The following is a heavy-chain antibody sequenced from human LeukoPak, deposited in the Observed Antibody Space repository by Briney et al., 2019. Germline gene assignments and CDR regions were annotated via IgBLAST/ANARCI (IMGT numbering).Heavy chain of an antibody. V-gene: IGHV4-61*01. Sequence: SETLSLTCTVSGGSISSSTYYWSWIRQPPGKGLEWIGYIYYSGSTNYNPSLKSRVTISVDTSKNQFSLKLSSVTAADTAVYYCARDRASGSYHWYFDLWGRGTLVTVSS. CDR1: GGSISSSTYY. D-gene: IGHD1-26*01. CDR3: ARDRASGSYHWYFDL. CDR2: IYYSGST. J-gene: IGHJ2*01.